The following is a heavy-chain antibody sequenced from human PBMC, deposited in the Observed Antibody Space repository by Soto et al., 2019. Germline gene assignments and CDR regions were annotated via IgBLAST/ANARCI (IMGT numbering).Heavy chain of an antibody. V-gene: IGHV1-3*01. CDR1: GYTFTSYA. CDR2: INAGNGNT. Sequence: ASVKVSCKASGYTFTSYAMHWVRQAPGQRLEWMGWINAGNGNTKYSQKFQGRVTNTRDTSASTAYMELSSLRSEDTAVYYCARVTGYYAPDYWGQGTLVTVSS. CDR3: ARVTGYYAPDY. D-gene: IGHD3-9*01. J-gene: IGHJ4*02.